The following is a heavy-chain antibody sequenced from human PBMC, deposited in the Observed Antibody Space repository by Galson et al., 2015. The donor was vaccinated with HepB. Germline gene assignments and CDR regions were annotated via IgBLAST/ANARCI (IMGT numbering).Heavy chain of an antibody. Sequence: SLRLSCAASGFTFDDYAMHWVRHAPGKGLEWVSGISWNSGSIGYADSVKGRFTISRDNAKNSLYLQMNSLRAEDTALYYCAKDAYSSPWGYYYYYMDVWGKGTTVTVSS. CDR1: GFTFDDYA. V-gene: IGHV3-9*01. J-gene: IGHJ6*03. D-gene: IGHD6-19*01. CDR3: AKDAYSSPWGYYYYYMDV. CDR2: ISWNSGSI.